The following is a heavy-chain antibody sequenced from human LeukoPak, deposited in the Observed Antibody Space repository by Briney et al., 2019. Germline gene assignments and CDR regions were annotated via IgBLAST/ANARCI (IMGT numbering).Heavy chain of an antibody. D-gene: IGHD1-26*01. CDR2: IYYSGST. CDR3: ARQIISGSYFGSAFDF. Sequence: SETLSLTCTVSGGSISSYYWSWIRQPPGKGLEWIGYIYYSGSTNCNPSLKSRVTISVDTSKNQFSLKLSSVTAADTAMYYCARQIISGSYFGSAFDFWGQGTMVTVSS. CDR1: GGSISSYY. V-gene: IGHV4-59*01. J-gene: IGHJ3*01.